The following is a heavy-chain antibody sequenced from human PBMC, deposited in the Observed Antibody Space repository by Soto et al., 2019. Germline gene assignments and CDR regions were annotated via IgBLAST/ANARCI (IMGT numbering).Heavy chain of an antibody. V-gene: IGHV3-33*01. CDR2: IWYDGSNK. D-gene: IGHD6-19*01. Sequence: QVQLVESGGGVVQPGRSLRLSCAASGFTFSSYGMHWVRQAPGKGLEWVAVIWYDGSNKYYADSVKGRFTISRDNSKNTLYLQMNSLSAEDTAVYYCASQDFSSGWYGYFDYWGQGTLVTVSS. CDR1: GFTFSSYG. J-gene: IGHJ4*02. CDR3: ASQDFSSGWYGYFDY.